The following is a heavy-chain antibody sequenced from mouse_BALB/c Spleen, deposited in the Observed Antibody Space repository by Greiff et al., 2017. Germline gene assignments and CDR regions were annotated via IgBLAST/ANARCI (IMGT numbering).Heavy chain of an antibody. V-gene: IGHV3-2*02. D-gene: IGHD1-1*01. CDR3: ARVYYYGSSYFYAMDY. J-gene: IGHJ4*01. CDR1: GYSITSDYA. Sequence: EVQLQESGPGLVKPSQSLSLTCTVTGYSITSDYAWNWIRQFPGNKLEWMGYISYSGSTSYNPSLKSRISITRDTSKNQFFLQLNSVTTEDTATYYCARVYYYGSSYFYAMDYWGQGTSVTGSS. CDR2: ISYSGST.